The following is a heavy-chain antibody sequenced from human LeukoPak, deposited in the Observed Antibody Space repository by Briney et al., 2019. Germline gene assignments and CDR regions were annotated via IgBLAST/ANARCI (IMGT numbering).Heavy chain of an antibody. D-gene: IGHD2-15*01. J-gene: IGHJ4*02. CDR2: ITSGSTYI. Sequence: GGSLRLSCAASGFTFSNHDMSWVRQAPGKGQEWVSSITSGSTYIYYADSVKGRFTISRDNAKNSLYLQMNSLRAEDTAVYYCAKAGYCSSGTCYYPDYWGQGTLVTVSS. CDR3: AKAGYCSSGTCYYPDY. V-gene: IGHV3-21*06. CDR1: GFTFSNHD.